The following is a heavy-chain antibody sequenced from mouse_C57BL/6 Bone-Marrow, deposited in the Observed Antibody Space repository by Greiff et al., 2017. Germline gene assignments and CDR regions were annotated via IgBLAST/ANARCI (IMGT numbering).Heavy chain of an antibody. Sequence: VKLQESGPELVKPGASVKISCKASGYAFSSSWMNWVKQRPGKGLEWIGRIYPGDGDTNYNGKFKGKATLTADISSSTAYMQLSSLTSEDSAVYFCARGGYDAWFAYWGQGTLVTVSA. CDR3: ARGGYDAWFAY. V-gene: IGHV1-82*01. D-gene: IGHD2-2*01. J-gene: IGHJ3*01. CDR1: GYAFSSSW. CDR2: IYPGDGDT.